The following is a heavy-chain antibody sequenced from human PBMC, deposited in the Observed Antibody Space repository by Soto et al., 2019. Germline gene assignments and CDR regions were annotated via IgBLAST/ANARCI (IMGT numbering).Heavy chain of an antibody. D-gene: IGHD6-19*01. V-gene: IGHV3-23*01. J-gene: IGHJ6*03. CDR1: GFTFSSYA. CDR2: TSGSGGST. Sequence: GGSLRLSCAASGFTFSSYAMSWVRQAQGKRLNRITTTSGSGGSTYYADSVKGRFTISRDNSKNTLYLQMNSLRAEDTAVYYCAKSIAVAEYDYYYYMDVCGKWTTVTVSS. CDR3: AKSIAVAEYDYYYYMDV.